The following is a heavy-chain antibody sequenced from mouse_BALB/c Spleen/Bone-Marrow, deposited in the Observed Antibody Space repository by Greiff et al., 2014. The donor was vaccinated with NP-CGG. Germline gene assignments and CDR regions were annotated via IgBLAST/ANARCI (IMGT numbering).Heavy chain of an antibody. CDR3: ARWEYYAMDY. Sequence: EVQLQQSGAELVKPGASVKLSRTASGFNIKDTYMHWVKQRPERGLEWIGRIDPANGNTKYDPNFQGKATITADTSSNTAYLQLSSLTSEDTAVYYCARWEYYAMDYWGQGTSVTVSS. CDR1: GFNIKDTY. V-gene: IGHV14-3*02. J-gene: IGHJ4*01. CDR2: IDPANGNT. D-gene: IGHD4-1*01.